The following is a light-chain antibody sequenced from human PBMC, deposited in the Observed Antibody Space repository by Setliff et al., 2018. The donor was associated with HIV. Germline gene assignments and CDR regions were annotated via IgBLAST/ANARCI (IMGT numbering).Light chain of an antibody. CDR2: DVS. J-gene: IGLJ1*01. Sequence: QSVLTQPASVSESPGQSITISCTGTSRDAGGYNYVSWYQQHPGMAPKLMIYDVSNRPSGVSNRFSGSKSGSTASLTISGLQAEDEADYYCSSFTGTNTYVFGTGTKVTVL. CDR1: SRDAGGYNY. CDR3: SSFTGTNTYV. V-gene: IGLV2-14*03.